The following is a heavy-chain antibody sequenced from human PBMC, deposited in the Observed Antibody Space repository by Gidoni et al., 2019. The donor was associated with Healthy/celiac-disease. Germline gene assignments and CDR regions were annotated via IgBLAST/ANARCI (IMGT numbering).Heavy chain of an antibody. J-gene: IGHJ3*02. CDR2: MSGSGGST. V-gene: IGHV3-23*01. D-gene: IGHD3-22*01. CDR1: GFTFSSYA. CDR3: AKRPDMIVVADAFDI. Sequence: ELQLLESVGGLVQPWGSLRLSCAASGFTFSSYAMRWVSQAPGKGLEWVSAMSGSGGSTYYADSVKGRFTTSRENSKNTLYLKMNSRRAEDTAVYYCAKRPDMIVVADAFDIWGQGTMVTVSS.